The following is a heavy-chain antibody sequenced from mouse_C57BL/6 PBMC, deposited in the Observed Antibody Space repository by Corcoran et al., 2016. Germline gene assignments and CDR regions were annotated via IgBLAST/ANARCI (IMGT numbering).Heavy chain of an antibody. D-gene: IGHD2-4*01. J-gene: IGHJ1*03. CDR1: GYTFTTYG. V-gene: IGHV9-3*01. CDR2: INTYSGVP. Sequence: QIQLVQSGPELKKPGETVKISCKASGYTFTTYGMSWVKQAPGKGLKWMGWINTYSGVPTYADDFKGRFAFSLETSASTAYLQINNLKNEDTATYVGARRDYDYDGYWYFDVWGTGTTVTVSS. CDR3: ARRDYDYDGYWYFDV.